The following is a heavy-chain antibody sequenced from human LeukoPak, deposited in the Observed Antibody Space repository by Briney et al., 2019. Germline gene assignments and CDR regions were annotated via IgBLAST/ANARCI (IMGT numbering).Heavy chain of an antibody. CDR2: ISGSGGST. CDR1: GFTFSSFG. Sequence: GGSLRLSCAASGFTFSSFGMSWVRQAPGKGLEWVSAISGSGGSTYYADSVKGRFTISRDNAKNSLYLQMNSLRAEDMALYYCTKGSSGGWYDAFDIWGQGTMVTVSS. V-gene: IGHV3-23*01. CDR3: TKGSSGGWYDAFDI. D-gene: IGHD6-19*01. J-gene: IGHJ3*02.